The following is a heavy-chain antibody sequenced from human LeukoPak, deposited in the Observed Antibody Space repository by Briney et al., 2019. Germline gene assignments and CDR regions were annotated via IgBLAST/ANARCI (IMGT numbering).Heavy chain of an antibody. CDR3: ARDVSQSAMVDY. CDR2: INPNSGGT. CDR1: GYTFTGYY. Sequence: ASVKVSCKASGYTFTGYYMHWVRQAPGQGLEWMGWINPNSGGTNYAQKFQGRVTMTRDTSISTAFMELSRLRSDDTAVYYCARDVSQSAMVDYWGQGTLVTVSS. J-gene: IGHJ4*02. V-gene: IGHV1-2*02. D-gene: IGHD5-18*01.